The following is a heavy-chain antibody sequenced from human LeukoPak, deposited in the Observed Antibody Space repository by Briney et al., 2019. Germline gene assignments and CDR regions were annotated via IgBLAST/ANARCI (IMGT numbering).Heavy chain of an antibody. D-gene: IGHD3-16*01. Sequence: GGSLRLSCAASGFTFSSYSMNWVRQAPGKGLEWVSYISGSSGTIYYADSVKGRFTISRDNAENSLYLQMNSLRAEDTAMYYCARRSEFGVLYYMDVWGKGTTVTVSS. CDR2: ISGSSGTI. CDR1: GFTFSSYS. J-gene: IGHJ6*03. V-gene: IGHV3-48*01. CDR3: ARRSEFGVLYYMDV.